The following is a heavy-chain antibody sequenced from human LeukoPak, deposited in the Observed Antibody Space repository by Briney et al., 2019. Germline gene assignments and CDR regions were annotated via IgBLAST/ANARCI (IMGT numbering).Heavy chain of an antibody. Sequence: SETLSLTCTVSGDSTSNFYWNWIRQSPGKGLEWIGNIHYSGTSVYNPPLKSRGTISIDTSRRQFFLKLNSVTAADTAVYFCALAPNSNWFDFWGPGTLVTVSS. D-gene: IGHD2-8*01. CDR1: GDSTSNFY. CDR2: IHYSGTS. J-gene: IGHJ5*01. V-gene: IGHV4-59*03. CDR3: ALAPNSNWFDF.